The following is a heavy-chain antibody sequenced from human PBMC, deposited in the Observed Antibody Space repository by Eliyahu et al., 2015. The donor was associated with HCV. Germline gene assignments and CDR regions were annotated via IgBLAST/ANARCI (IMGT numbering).Heavy chain of an antibody. CDR2: XKQDGSEK. CDR1: GFXFXSYW. D-gene: IGHD1-1*01. J-gene: IGHJ3*02. Sequence: EVQLVESGGGLVQPGGSLXLSCXAXGFXFXSYWMXWVRQAPGKGLGWVANXKQDGSEKYYVDSVKGRFTISRDYAKNSLYLQMNSLRAEDTAVYYCARRGTSWSAFDIWGQGTMVTVSS. CDR3: ARRGTSWSAFDI. V-gene: IGHV3-7*01.